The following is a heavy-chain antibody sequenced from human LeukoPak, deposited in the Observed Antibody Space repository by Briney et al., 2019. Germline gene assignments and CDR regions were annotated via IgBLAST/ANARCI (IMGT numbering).Heavy chain of an antibody. D-gene: IGHD3-16*01. Sequence: GTLRLSCAASGFSFRSHGMNWVRQAPGKGLEWVSGISPRGDITYYKDSVRGRFTISRDNFKNTVSLQLNSLRAEDTAMYYCAKDDDWGRFNHWGQGTLVTVSS. V-gene: IGHV3-23*01. CDR3: AKDDDWGRFNH. CDR2: ISPRGDIT. J-gene: IGHJ1*01. CDR1: GFSFRSHG.